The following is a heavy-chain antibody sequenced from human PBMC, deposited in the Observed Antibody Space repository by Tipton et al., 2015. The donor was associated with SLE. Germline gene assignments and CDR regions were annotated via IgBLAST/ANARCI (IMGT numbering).Heavy chain of an antibody. CDR3: ARTYYYDSSGYYPGFDY. J-gene: IGHJ4*02. Sequence: TLSLTCTVSGGSISSHYWSWIRQPPGKGLEWIGYIYYSGSTNYNPSLKSRVTISVDTSKNQFSLKLSSVTAADTAVYYCARTYYYDSSGYYPGFDYWGRGTLVTVSS. CDR1: GGSISSHY. CDR2: IYYSGST. D-gene: IGHD3-22*01. V-gene: IGHV4-59*11.